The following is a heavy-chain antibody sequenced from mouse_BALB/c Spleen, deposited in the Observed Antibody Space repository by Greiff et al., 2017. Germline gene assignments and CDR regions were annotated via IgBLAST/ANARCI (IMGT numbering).Heavy chain of an antibody. J-gene: IGHJ3*01. V-gene: IGHV5-6-5*01. CDR1: GFTFSSYA. CDR3: ARGGGYPAWFAY. D-gene: IGHD2-2*01. Sequence: EVQRVESGGGLVKPGGSLKLSCAASGFTFSSYAMSWVRQTPEKRLEWVASISSGGSTYYPDSVKGRFTISRDNARNILYLQMSSLRSEDTAMYYCARGGGYPAWFAYWGQGTLVTVSA. CDR2: ISSGGST.